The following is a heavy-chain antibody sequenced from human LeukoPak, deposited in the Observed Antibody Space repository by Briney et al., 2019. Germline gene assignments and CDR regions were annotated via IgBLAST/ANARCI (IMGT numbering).Heavy chain of an antibody. CDR3: ARSPCTSASCPRRNVFDI. CDR2: MYYSGST. CDR1: GGSISNHY. D-gene: IGHD2-2*01. J-gene: IGHJ3*02. V-gene: IGHV4-59*08. Sequence: SETLSLTCTVSGGSISNHYWSWIRQSPGKGLEWIGYMYYSGSTNYNPSLESRVTISGDTSKNQFSLNLSSVTAADTAVYYCARSPCTSASCPRRNVFDIWGQGTMVTVSS.